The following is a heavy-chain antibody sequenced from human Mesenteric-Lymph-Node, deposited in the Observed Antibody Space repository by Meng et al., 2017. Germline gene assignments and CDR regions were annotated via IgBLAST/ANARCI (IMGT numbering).Heavy chain of an antibody. V-gene: IGHV3-9*01. Sequence: GGSLRLSCVGSGFAFDDHGMHWVRQAPGKGLEWVSGVTWAGGSIAYAESVKGRFTIDRDNSKNSLYLQMDSLRPEDTALYYCARDRGGGYGYGDNVAHGGFDTWGQGTMVTVSS. D-gene: IGHD5-18*01. CDR3: ARDRGGGYGYGDNVAHGGFDT. CDR1: GFAFDDHG. J-gene: IGHJ3*01. CDR2: VTWAGGSI.